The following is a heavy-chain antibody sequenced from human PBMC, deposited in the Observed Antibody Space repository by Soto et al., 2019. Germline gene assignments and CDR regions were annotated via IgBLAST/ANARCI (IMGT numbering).Heavy chain of an antibody. J-gene: IGHJ4*01. D-gene: IGHD5-12*01. Sequence: QLQLQESGSGLVKPSQTLSLTCAVSGDSISSGGHSWNWLRQPPGKGLEWIGYIYHSGNTYFNPTLKSRVTMSVDTSKNQISLTLSSMTAADTAIYYCARDRDGYDSGYFDSWGHGTLVTVSA. CDR3: ARDRDGYDSGYFDS. V-gene: IGHV4-30-2*01. CDR2: IYHSGNT. CDR1: GDSISSGGHS.